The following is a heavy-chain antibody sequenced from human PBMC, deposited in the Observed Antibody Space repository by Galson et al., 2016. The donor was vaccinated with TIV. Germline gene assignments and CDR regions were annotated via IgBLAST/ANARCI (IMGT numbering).Heavy chain of an antibody. Sequence: SLRLSCAASGFTFQNYAMHWVRQAPGKGLEWVSGINWNSGDINYADSVKGRFTISRADAKKFVYLQMNSLRAEDTALYLWAKDRAGYYYAMDGWGKGTPVTVSS. CDR2: INWNSGDI. J-gene: IGHJ6*04. V-gene: IGHV3-9*01. CDR1: GFTFQNYA. CDR3: AKDRAGYYYAMDG.